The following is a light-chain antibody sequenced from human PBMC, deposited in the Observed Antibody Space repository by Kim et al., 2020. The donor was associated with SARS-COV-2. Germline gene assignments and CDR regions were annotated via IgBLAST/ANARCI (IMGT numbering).Light chain of an antibody. CDR2: GAS. CDR1: QDIRND. Sequence: DIQMTQSPSSLSASVGDRVTITCRASQDIRNDLGWYQQNPGRAPKRLIYGASSLQSGVPSRFSGSGSGTEFTLTISSLQPEDFATYFCLQHNTCPLTFGQGTRLEIK. CDR3: LQHNTCPLT. J-gene: IGKJ5*01. V-gene: IGKV1-17*01.